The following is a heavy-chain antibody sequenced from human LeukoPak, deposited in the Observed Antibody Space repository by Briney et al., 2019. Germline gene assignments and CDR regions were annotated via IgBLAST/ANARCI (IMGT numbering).Heavy chain of an antibody. Sequence: NPSETLSLTCTVSGGSISSGSYYWSWIRQPAGKGLEWIGRIYTSGSTNYNPSLKSRVTISVDTSKNQFSLKLSSVTAADTAVYYCARHLMYSGSRRIWFDPWGQGTLVTVSS. CDR2: IYTSGST. J-gene: IGHJ5*02. V-gene: IGHV4-61*02. CDR3: ARHLMYSGSRRIWFDP. CDR1: GGSISSGSYY. D-gene: IGHD1-26*01.